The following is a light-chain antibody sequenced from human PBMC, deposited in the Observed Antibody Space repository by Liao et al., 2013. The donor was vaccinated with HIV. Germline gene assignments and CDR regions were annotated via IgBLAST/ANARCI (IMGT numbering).Light chain of an antibody. J-gene: IGLJ1*01. Sequence: SYELTQPPSVSVAPGKTARITCGGADIGNKRVHWYQKKPGQAPVLAIYEDRNRPAGFPGRFSGSNSGNTATLTISSVAAGDEADYYCQVWHSGSDHYVFGTGTKVTVL. CDR2: EDR. CDR1: DIGNKR. CDR3: QVWHSGSDHYV. V-gene: IGLV3-21*04.